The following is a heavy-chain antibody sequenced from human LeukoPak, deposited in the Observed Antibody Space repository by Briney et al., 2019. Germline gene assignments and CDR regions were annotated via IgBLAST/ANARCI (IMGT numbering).Heavy chain of an antibody. D-gene: IGHD4-17*01. CDR3: AKDGDFSVTGCFDP. J-gene: IGHJ5*02. Sequence: GASLRLSCVASEFTISTYAMSWVRQAPGKGLEWGSAISGGGGSTYYADSVKGRFTISRDNSKNMMYLEMNSLRVEDTAVYYCAKDGDFSVTGCFDPWGQGTLVTVSS. CDR1: EFTISTYA. CDR2: ISGGGGST. V-gene: IGHV3-23*01.